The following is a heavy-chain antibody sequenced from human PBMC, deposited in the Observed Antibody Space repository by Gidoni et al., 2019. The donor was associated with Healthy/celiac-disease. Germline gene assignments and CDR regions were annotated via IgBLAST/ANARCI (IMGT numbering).Heavy chain of an antibody. Sequence: VQLVQLGAEVKQRGETRRISCRGSGYSFTSYRISWVRQMPGKGLEWMGRIDPSDSYTNYSPSFQGHVTISADKSISTAYLQWSSLKASDTAMYYCARHPGSDYWGQGTLVTVSS. CDR1: GYSFTSYR. CDR2: IDPSDSYT. V-gene: IGHV5-10-1*01. J-gene: IGHJ4*02. CDR3: ARHPGSDY.